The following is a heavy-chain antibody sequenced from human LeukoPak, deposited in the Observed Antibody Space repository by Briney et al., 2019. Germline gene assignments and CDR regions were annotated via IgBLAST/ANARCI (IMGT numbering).Heavy chain of an antibody. CDR1: GLTVSNNY. CDR2: IYSDGTT. V-gene: IGHV3-66*01. CDR3: AIDKDA. Sequence: GGSLRLSCVVSGLTVSNNYMSWVRQAPGKGLEWVSVIYSDGTTRNADSVKGRFTISRDNSKNTVYLQMDSLRAEDTAVYYCAIDKDAWGQGTLVTVSS. J-gene: IGHJ5*02.